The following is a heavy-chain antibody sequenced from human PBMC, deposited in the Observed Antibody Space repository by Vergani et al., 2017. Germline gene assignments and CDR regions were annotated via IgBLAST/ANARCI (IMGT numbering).Heavy chain of an antibody. CDR2: INAGNGNT. CDR3: ARSMMADAFDI. CDR1: GYTFTSYA. J-gene: IGHJ3*02. V-gene: IGHV1-3*01. Sequence: QVPLVPSGAAVKKPGASVKVSCKASGYTFTSYAMHWVRQAPGQRLEWMGWINAGNGNTKYSQKFQGRVTITRDTSASTAYMELSRLRSDDTAVYYCARSMMADAFDIWGQGTMVTVSS. D-gene: IGHD3-22*01.